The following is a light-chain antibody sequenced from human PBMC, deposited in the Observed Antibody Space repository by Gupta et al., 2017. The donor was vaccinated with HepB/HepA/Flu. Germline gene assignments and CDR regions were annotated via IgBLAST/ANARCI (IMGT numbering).Light chain of an antibody. CDR2: KDS. V-gene: IGLV3-25*03. CDR1: ALPKQY. Sequence: SYELTQPPSVSVSPGQTARITCSGDALPKQYAYWYQPKPGQAPVLEIYKDSERPSGIPERFSGSSSGTTVTLTISGVQAEDEADYYCQSADSSGTLYVFGTGTKVTVL. CDR3: QSADSSGTLYV. J-gene: IGLJ1*01.